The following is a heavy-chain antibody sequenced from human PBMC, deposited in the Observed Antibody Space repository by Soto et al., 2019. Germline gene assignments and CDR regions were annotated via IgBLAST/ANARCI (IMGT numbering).Heavy chain of an antibody. CDR2: INHSGRT. D-gene: IGHD5-18*01. V-gene: IGHV4-34*01. J-gene: IGHJ6*02. CDR1: GGAFSDYY. CDR3: ARGQIRGYSYAQRQLDYYYYGMDV. Sequence: PSETLSLTYAVYGGAFSDYYWSWIRKPPGKGLKRIGEINHSGRTNDNPSNKSRITMSVDTSKNQFSLKLSFVTAAVTAVYYCARGQIRGYSYAQRQLDYYYYGMDVWGQGTTVTVSS.